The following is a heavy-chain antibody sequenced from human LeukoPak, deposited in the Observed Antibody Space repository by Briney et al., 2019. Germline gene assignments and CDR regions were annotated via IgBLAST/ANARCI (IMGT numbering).Heavy chain of an antibody. Sequence: SETLSLTCTVSGGSISSLISYWDWIRQPPGKGLEWIGSIYYSGSTYYNPSLKSRVTISLDTSKNQFSLKLSSVTAADTAVYYCASVQPWELLPSLFDFWGQGTLVTVSS. CDR1: GGSISSLISY. J-gene: IGHJ4*02. V-gene: IGHV4-39*07. D-gene: IGHD1-26*01. CDR2: IYYSGST. CDR3: ASVQPWELLPSLFDF.